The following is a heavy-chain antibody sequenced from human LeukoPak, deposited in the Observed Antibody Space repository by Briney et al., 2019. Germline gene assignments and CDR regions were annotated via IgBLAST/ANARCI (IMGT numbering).Heavy chain of an antibody. CDR1: GGSISSSSYY. V-gene: IGHV4-39*07. J-gene: IGHJ4*02. CDR2: IYYSGST. D-gene: IGHD4-11*01. Sequence: SETLSLTCTVSGGSISSSSYYWGWIRQPPGKGLEWIGSIYYSGSTYYNPSLKSRVNISVDTSKKQFSLKLSAVTAADTAVYYCARERAGDYSNFDYWGQGTLVTVSS. CDR3: ARERAGDYSNFDY.